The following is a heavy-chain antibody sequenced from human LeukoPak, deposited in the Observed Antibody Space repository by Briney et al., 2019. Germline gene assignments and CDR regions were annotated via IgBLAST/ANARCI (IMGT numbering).Heavy chain of an antibody. CDR3: ARAIRTIAIDY. CDR1: GFTFSGFG. V-gene: IGHV3-30*03. Sequence: GRSLRLSCAASGFTFSGFGMHWVRQAPGKGLEWVALISYDGSNKYHADSVKGRFTISRDNSKNTLYLQMNSLRTEDTAVYYCARAIRTIAIDYWGQGTLVTVSS. CDR2: ISYDGSNK. J-gene: IGHJ4*02. D-gene: IGHD1-14*01.